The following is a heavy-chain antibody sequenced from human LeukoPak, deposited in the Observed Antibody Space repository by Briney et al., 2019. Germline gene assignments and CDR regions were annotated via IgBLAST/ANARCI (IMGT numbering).Heavy chain of an antibody. CDR1: GYTFTGYY. Sequence: ASVKVSCKASGYTFTGYYMHWVRQAPGQGLEWMGWINPNSGGTNYAQMFQGRVTMTRDTSISTAYMELSRLRSDDTAVYYCARDELYYYDSSGYPVHWGQGTLVTVSS. CDR3: ARDELYYYDSSGYPVH. CDR2: INPNSGGT. J-gene: IGHJ4*02. D-gene: IGHD3-22*01. V-gene: IGHV1-2*02.